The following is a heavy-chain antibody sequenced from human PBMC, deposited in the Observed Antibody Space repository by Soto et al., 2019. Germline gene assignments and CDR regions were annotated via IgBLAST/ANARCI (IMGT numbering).Heavy chain of an antibody. Sequence: SQTLSLTCAISVDSVSSNSAAWNWIRQSPSRGLEWLGRTYYRSKWYNDYAVSVKSRVIINPDTSKNQFSLQLNSVTPEDTAVYYCARDLGIPNTGTHYYFYGMDVWGQGTTVTVSS. CDR3: ARDLGIPNTGTHYYFYGMDV. CDR2: TYYRSKWYN. CDR1: VDSVSSNSAA. J-gene: IGHJ6*02. D-gene: IGHD1-1*01. V-gene: IGHV6-1*01.